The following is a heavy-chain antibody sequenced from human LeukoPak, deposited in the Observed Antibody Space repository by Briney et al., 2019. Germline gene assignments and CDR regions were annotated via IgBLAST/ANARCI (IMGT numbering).Heavy chain of an antibody. D-gene: IGHD4-17*01. Sequence: PSETLSLTCTVSGGSISSYYWSWIRQPPGKGLEWIGYIYYSGSTNYNPSLKSRVTISVDTSKNQFSLKLSSVTAADTAVYYCARHRHGYGDYASRVFDYWGQGTLVTVSS. V-gene: IGHV4-59*08. CDR1: GGSISSYY. CDR2: IYYSGST. CDR3: ARHRHGYGDYASRVFDY. J-gene: IGHJ4*02.